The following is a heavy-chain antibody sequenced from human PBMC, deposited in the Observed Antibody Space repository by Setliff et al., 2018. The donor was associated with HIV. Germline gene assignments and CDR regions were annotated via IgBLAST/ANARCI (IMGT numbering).Heavy chain of an antibody. V-gene: IGHV4-39*07. J-gene: IGHJ4*02. CDR1: GGSVDSRDYY. CDR2: ILYGGTT. D-gene: IGHD5-12*01. CDR3: ARDGHSHNDLDY. Sequence: PSETLSLTCAVSGGSVDSRDYYWGWIRQPPGKGLEWIGNILYGGTTYYTPSLKSRVAISVDTSKNQFSLKLSSVTAADTAVYYCARDGHSHNDLDYWGQGTLVTVSS.